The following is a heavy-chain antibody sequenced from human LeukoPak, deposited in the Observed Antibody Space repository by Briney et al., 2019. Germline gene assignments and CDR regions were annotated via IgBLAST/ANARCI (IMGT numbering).Heavy chain of an antibody. J-gene: IGHJ5*02. D-gene: IGHD3-22*01. CDR3: ARDRRGYYDSSGPTPNWFDP. CDR1: GYTFTSYG. Sequence: ASVKVSCKASGYTFTSYGISWVRQAPGHGLEWTGWISAYNGNTNYAQKLQGRATMTTDTSTSTAYMELRSLRSDDTAVYYCARDRRGYYDSSGPTPNWFDPWGQGTLVTVSS. V-gene: IGHV1-18*01. CDR2: ISAYNGNT.